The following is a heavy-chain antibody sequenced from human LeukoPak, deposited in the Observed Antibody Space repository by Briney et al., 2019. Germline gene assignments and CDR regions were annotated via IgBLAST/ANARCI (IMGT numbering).Heavy chain of an antibody. CDR3: AKLRAYYYDSSGYFRLFDY. CDR1: GFTFSSYA. J-gene: IGHJ4*02. Sequence: PGGSLRLSCAASGFTFSSYAMSWVRQAPGKGLEWVSAISGSGGSTYYADSVKGRFTISRDNSKNTLYLQMNSLRAEDTAVYYCAKLRAYYYDSSGYFRLFDYWGQGTLVTVSS. CDR2: ISGSGGST. V-gene: IGHV3-23*01. D-gene: IGHD3-22*01.